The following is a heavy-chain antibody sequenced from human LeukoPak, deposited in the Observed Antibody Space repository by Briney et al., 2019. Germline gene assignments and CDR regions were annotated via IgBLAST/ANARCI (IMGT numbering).Heavy chain of an antibody. V-gene: IGHV4-34*01. CDR3: ARAFWRDFWSGFYFDY. D-gene: IGHD3-3*01. CDR2: INHSGST. J-gene: IGHJ4*02. Sequence: SETLSLTCAVHGGSFSGYYWSWIRQPPGKGLEWIGEINHSGSTNYNPSLKSRVTISVDTSKNQFSLKLSSVTAADTAVYYCARAFWRDFWSGFYFDYWGQGTLVTVSS. CDR1: GGSFSGYY.